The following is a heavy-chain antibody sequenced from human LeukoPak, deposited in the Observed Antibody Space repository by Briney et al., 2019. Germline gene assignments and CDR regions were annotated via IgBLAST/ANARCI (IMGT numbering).Heavy chain of an antibody. J-gene: IGHJ4*02. D-gene: IGHD3-22*01. CDR2: VSTNDGNT. V-gene: IGHV1-18*01. CDR3: TRAPPGMTMMTDY. CDR1: GYTFTNYH. Sequence: ASVKVSCTASGYTFTNYHIAWVRQALGQGLEWMGWVSTNDGNTVYAQRLQGRVTMTTDTSTSVAYMELRSLTSDDTAVYYCTRAPPGMTMMTDYWGQGTLVTVSS.